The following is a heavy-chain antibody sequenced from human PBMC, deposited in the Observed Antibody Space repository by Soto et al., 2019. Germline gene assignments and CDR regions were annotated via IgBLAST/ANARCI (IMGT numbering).Heavy chain of an antibody. V-gene: IGHV5-51*01. CDR3: ARLGGSYYEYFQH. CDR2: IYPGDSDT. CDR1: GYSFTTYW. D-gene: IGHD1-26*01. J-gene: IGHJ1*01. Sequence: GESLKISCKGFGYSFTTYWIGWVRQMPGKGLEWMGIIYPGDSDTRYSPSFQGQVTISADKSISTAYLQWSSLKASDTAMYYCARLGGSYYEYFQHWGQGTLVTVSS.